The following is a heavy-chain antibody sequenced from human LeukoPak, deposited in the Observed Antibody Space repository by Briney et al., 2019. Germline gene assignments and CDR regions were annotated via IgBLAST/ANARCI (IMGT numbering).Heavy chain of an antibody. V-gene: IGHV3-66*01. CDR1: GFTVSSNY. Sequence: PGGSLRLSCAASGFTVSSNYMSWVRQAPGKGLEWVSVIYSGGNTYYADSVKGRFTISRDNSKNTVSIQMNSLRDEDTAVYFCAVSRIVGAVDVFDMWGQGTMVTVSS. CDR2: IYSGGNT. J-gene: IGHJ3*02. D-gene: IGHD1-26*01. CDR3: AVSRIVGAVDVFDM.